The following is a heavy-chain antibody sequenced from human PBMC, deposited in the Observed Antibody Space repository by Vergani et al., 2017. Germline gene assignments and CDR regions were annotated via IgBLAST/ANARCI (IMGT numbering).Heavy chain of an antibody. Sequence: QVQLVQSGAEVKKPGSSVKVSCTASGVTFSSYAISWVRQAPGQGLEWMGRIIPIFGTANYAQKFQGRVTITADESTSTAYMELSSLRSEDTAVYYCARVGYCSSTSCPDAFDIWGQGTMVTVSS. J-gene: IGHJ3*02. CDR1: GVTFSSYA. CDR3: ARVGYCSSTSCPDAFDI. CDR2: IIPIFGTA. V-gene: IGHV1-69*13. D-gene: IGHD2-2*01.